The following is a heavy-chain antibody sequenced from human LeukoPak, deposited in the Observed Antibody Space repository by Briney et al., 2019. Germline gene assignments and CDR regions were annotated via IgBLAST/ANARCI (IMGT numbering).Heavy chain of an antibody. CDR2: INEDGSDK. V-gene: IGHV3-7*03. J-gene: IGHJ4*02. D-gene: IGHD4-17*01. CDR3: ARHGQSCFDY. Sequence: GGSLRLSCAASGFTFNSRWMGWVRQAPGKGLEWVANINEDGSDKSLVDSVRGRFTISRDNAKNSLFLQMNNLRVEDTALYYCARHGQSCFDYWGQGIMVTVSS. CDR1: GFTFNSRW.